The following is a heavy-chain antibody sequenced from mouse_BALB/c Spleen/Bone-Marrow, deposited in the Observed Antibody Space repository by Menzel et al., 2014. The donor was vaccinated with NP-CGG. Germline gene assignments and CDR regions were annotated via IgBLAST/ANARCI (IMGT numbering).Heavy chain of an antibody. Sequence: DVQLQESGGGLVQPGGSRKLSCAASGFTFSNFGIHWVRQAPEKGLEWVAYISGVSSTIYYADTVKGRFTISRDNPKNTLFLQMTSLRSEDTAMYYCARSTWSYYNGMGYWGQGTSVTVSS. CDR1: GFTFSNFG. D-gene: IGHD1-1*01. CDR2: ISGVSSTI. J-gene: IGHJ4*01. V-gene: IGHV5-17*02. CDR3: ARSTWSYYNGMGY.